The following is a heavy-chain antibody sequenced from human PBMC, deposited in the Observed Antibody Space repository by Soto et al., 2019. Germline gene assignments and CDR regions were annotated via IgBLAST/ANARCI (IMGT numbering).Heavy chain of an antibody. V-gene: IGHV1-69*13. J-gene: IGHJ3*02. CDR1: GGTFSSYA. CDR2: IIPIFGTA. CDR3: ARYDSSGYYYGDASDI. D-gene: IGHD3-22*01. Sequence: GASVKVSCKASGGTFSSYAISWVRQAPGQGLERMGGIIPIFGTANYAQKFQGRVTITADESTSTAYMELSSLRSEDTAVYYCARYDSSGYYYGDASDIWGNGNMVNVSS.